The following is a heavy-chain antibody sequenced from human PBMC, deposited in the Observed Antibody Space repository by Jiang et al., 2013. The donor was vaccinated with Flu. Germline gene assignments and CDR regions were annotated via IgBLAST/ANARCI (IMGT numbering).Heavy chain of an antibody. CDR2: ISRSGTTI. V-gene: IGHV3-48*03. J-gene: IGHJ6*01. Sequence: VQLVESGGGLVQPGGSLRLSCAASGFIFSGHEMNWVRQAPGRGLEWVAYISRSGTTIYYPDSVRGRFTVSRDNANNSLHLQMNSLRADDTAVYYCATSQRDCSGGDCYRRNYGMDVVGRGGPRSSSRQ. CDR1: GFIFSGHE. D-gene: IGHD2-15*01. CDR3: ATSQRDCSGGDCYRRNYGMDV.